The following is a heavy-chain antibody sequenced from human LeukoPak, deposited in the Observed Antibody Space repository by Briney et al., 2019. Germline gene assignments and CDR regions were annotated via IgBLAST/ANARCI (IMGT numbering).Heavy chain of an antibody. J-gene: IGHJ4*02. CDR2: ISGGDGTT. Sequence: PGGSLRLSCAASGFTFSSYGMHWVRQAPGKGLEWVSNISGGDGTTYYADSVKGRFTISRDNSKNTLYLQMNSLRAEDTAVYYCARAPLRYYDWLSYYFDYWGQGTLVTVSS. D-gene: IGHD3-9*01. CDR3: ARAPLRYYDWLSYYFDY. V-gene: IGHV3-23*01. CDR1: GFTFSSYG.